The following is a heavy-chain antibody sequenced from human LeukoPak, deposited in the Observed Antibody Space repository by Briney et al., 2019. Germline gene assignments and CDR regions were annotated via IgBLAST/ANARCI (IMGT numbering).Heavy chain of an antibody. J-gene: IGHJ4*02. D-gene: IGHD5-12*01. CDR3: AGGGVATIGIDY. V-gene: IGHV3-33*01. CDR1: GFTFSSYG. CDR2: IWYDGSNK. Sequence: GRSLRLSCAASGFTFSSYGMHWVRQAPGKGLEWVAVIWYDGSNKYYADSVKGRFTISRDNSKNTLYLQMNSLRAEDTAVYYCAGGGVATIGIDYWGQGTLVTVSS.